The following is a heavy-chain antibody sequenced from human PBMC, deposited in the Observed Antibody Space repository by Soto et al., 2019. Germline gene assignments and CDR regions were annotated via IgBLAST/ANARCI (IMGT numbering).Heavy chain of an antibody. CDR2: IIPIFGTA. J-gene: IGHJ6*02. CDR3: ARVHSGPYCSSTSCLDSSGYGMDV. CDR1: GGTFSSYA. Sequence: SVKVSCKASGGTFSSYAISWVRQAPGQGLEWMGGIIPIFGTANYAQKFQGRVTITADESTSTAYMELSSLRSEDTAVYYCARVHSGPYCSSTSCLDSSGYGMDVWGQGTTVTVSS. V-gene: IGHV1-69*13. D-gene: IGHD2-2*01.